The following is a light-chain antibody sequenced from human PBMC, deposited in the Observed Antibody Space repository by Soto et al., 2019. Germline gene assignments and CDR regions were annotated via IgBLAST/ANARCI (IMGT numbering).Light chain of an antibody. J-gene: IGKJ1*01. Sequence: EIVLTQSPGTLSLSPGERATLSCRASQSVSSSYLAWYQQKPGQAPRLLIFGASSRATGIPDRFSGSGSEPDFTLTITRLEPEDFAVYYCQQYSNSAWTFGQGTRVEIK. V-gene: IGKV3-20*01. CDR1: QSVSSSY. CDR2: GAS. CDR3: QQYSNSAWT.